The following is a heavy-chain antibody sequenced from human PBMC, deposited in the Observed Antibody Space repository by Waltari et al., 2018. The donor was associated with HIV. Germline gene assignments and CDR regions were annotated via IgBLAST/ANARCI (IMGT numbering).Heavy chain of an antibody. CDR1: GYNSTSYD. J-gene: IGHJ6*02. CDR3: ARQYCNSTSCHVVGYGMDV. D-gene: IGHD2-2*01. V-gene: IGHV1-8*01. Sequence: QVQLVQSGAEVKKPGASVKVCWKASGYNSTSYDSNWVRQATGQGTEWMGWMNPNSGNTGYAQKFQGRVTMTRNTSISTSYMELSSLRSEDTAVYYCARQYCNSTSCHVVGYGMDVWGQGSTVTVSS. CDR2: MNPNSGNT.